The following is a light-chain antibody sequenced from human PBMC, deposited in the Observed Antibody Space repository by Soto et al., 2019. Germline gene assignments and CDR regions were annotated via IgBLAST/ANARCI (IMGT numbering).Light chain of an antibody. Sequence: EIVLTQSPGTLSLSPGERATLSCRASQSVSRSYLAWYQQKPGQAPRLLIHDASSRATGIPDRFSGSGSGTDFTLTINSLEPEDFAVYYCQQYGTSPLTFGGGTKVEIK. CDR1: QSVSRSY. V-gene: IGKV3-20*01. J-gene: IGKJ4*01. CDR3: QQYGTSPLT. CDR2: DAS.